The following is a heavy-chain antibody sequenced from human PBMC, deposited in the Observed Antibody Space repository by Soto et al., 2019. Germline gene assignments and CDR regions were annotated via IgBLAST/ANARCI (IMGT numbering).Heavy chain of an antibody. D-gene: IGHD3-16*01. CDR2: VSYDGSNK. CDR3: AKDVRDLRNDYFLDY. V-gene: IGHV3-30*18. J-gene: IGHJ4*02. Sequence: QVQLVESGGGVVQPGRSLRLSCAASGFTFGSYGMHWVRQTATKGLEWVAVVSYDGSNKYYADSVKGRFTISRDNSKNTLYLHMHSLRTDDTAVYYCAKDVRDLRNDYFLDYWGQGTLVTVSS. CDR1: GFTFGSYG.